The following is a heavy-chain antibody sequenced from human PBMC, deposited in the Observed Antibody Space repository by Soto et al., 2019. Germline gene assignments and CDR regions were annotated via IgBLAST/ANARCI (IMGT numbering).Heavy chain of an antibody. D-gene: IGHD3-22*01. CDR1: GGSISSGDYY. CDR3: ARQTMIVVVQRNGWFDP. CDR2: IYYSGST. Sequence: QVQLQESGPGLVKPSQTLSLTCTVSGGSISSGDYYWSWIRQPPGKGLEWIGYIYYSGSTYYNPSLKSRVTISVDTSKNQFSLKLSSVTAADTAVYYCARQTMIVVVQRNGWFDPWGQGTLVTVSS. V-gene: IGHV4-30-4*01. J-gene: IGHJ5*02.